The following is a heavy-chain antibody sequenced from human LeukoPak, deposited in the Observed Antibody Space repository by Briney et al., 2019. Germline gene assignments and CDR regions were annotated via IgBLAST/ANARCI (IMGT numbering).Heavy chain of an antibody. V-gene: IGHV4-59*01. CDR2: IYYSGST. D-gene: IGHD6-13*01. CDR1: GGSISSYY. J-gene: IGHJ5*02. Sequence: SETLSLTCTVSGGSISSYYWSWIRQPPGKGLEWIGYIYYSGSTNYNSSLKSRVTISVDTSKNHFSLKLSSVTAADTAVYYCARVHSSWYVNWFDPWGQGTLVTVSS. CDR3: ARVHSSWYVNWFDP.